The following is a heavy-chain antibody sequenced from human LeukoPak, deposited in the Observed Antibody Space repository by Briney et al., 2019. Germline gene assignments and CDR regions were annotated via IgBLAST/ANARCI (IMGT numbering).Heavy chain of an antibody. Sequence: SQTLPLTCTVSGGSISSYYWSWIRQPPGKGLEWIGYIYYSGSTNYNPSLKSRVTISVDTSKNQFSLKLSSVTAADTAVYYCARDRYYDFWSGYYIPGGLDYWGQGTLVTVSS. CDR2: IYYSGST. J-gene: IGHJ4*02. CDR1: GGSISSYY. D-gene: IGHD3-3*01. V-gene: IGHV4-59*01. CDR3: ARDRYYDFWSGYYIPGGLDY.